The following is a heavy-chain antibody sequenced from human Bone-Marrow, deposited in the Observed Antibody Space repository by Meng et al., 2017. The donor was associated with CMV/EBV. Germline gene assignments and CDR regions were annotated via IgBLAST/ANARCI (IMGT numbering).Heavy chain of an antibody. CDR2: MNPNSGNT. CDR1: GYTFTSYD. J-gene: IGHJ6*02. D-gene: IGHD5-12*01. V-gene: IGHV1-8*03. CDR3: ARVRALREAYYYGMDV. Sequence: ASVKVSCKASGYTFTSYDINWVRQATGQGLEWMGWMNPNSGNTGYAQKFQGRVTITADKSTSTAYMELSSLRSEDTAVYYCARVRALREAYYYGMDVWGQGTTVTVSS.